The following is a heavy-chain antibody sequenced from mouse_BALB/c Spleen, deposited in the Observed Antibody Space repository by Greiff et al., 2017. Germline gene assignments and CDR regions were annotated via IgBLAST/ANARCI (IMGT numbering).Heavy chain of an antibody. CDR2: IWAGGST. J-gene: IGHJ4*01. CDR1: GFSLTSYC. Sequence: VMLVESGPGLVAPSQCLSITCTVSGFSLTSYCVHWVRQPPGKGLEWLGVIWAGGSTNYNSALMSRLSISKDNSKSQVFLKMSSLQTDDTAMDYCARDPDRYDSDYWGQGTSVTVSS. D-gene: IGHD2-14*01. CDR3: ARDPDRYDSDY. V-gene: IGHV2-9*02.